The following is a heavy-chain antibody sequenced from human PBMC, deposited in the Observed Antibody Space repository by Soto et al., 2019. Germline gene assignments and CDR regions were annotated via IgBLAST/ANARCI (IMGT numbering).Heavy chain of an antibody. CDR3: ARTPILTGYYSAFYYFDY. V-gene: IGHV4-39*01. Sequence: SETLSLTCTVSGGSISSSSYYWGWIRQPPGKGLEWIGSIYYSGSTYYNPSLKSRVTISVDTSKNQFSLKLSSVTAADTAVYYCARTPILTGYYSAFYYFDYWGQGTLVTVSS. CDR2: IYYSGST. CDR1: GGSISSSSYY. J-gene: IGHJ4*02. D-gene: IGHD3-9*01.